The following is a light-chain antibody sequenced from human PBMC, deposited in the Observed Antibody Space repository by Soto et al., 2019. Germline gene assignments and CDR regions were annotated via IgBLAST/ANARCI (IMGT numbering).Light chain of an antibody. CDR3: LQYDISPV. V-gene: IGKV1-33*01. CDR2: DAS. J-gene: IGKJ3*01. CDR1: QDITNY. Sequence: DIQMTQSPSSLSASVGDRVTITCQASQDITNYLNWYQQKPGEAPKLLIYDASNLETGVPSRFSGSGSGTDFNFTISSLQPEDIAPSYGLQYDISPVFGPGTKVDIK.